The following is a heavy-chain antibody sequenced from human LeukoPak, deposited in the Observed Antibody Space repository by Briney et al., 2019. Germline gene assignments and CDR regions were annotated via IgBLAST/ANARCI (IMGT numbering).Heavy chain of an antibody. CDR1: GFISSTWS. J-gene: IGHJ3*01. V-gene: IGHV3-48*01. CDR3: ARGGGSRVDDAFDL. Sequence: GGSLRLSCSASGFISSTWSVNWVRQAPGKGLECVSHLSSSGTIFYADSVKGRFTISRDNGNNSLSLQMNSLRVEDTAVYYCARGGGSRVDDAFDLWGHGTMVTVS. CDR2: LSSSGTI. D-gene: IGHD2-15*01.